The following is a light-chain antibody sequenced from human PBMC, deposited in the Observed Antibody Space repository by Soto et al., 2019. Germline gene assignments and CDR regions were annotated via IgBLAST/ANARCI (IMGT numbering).Light chain of an antibody. CDR2: GAS. V-gene: IGKV3-20*01. CDR1: QSVSSN. Sequence: EIGLTQSPATLSVSPGERATLSCRASQSVSSNLAWYQQKPGQAPRLLIYGASSRATGIPDRFSGSGSGTDFTLTISRLEPEDFAVYYCQQYGSPRFGGGTKVDI. CDR3: QQYGSPR. J-gene: IGKJ4*01.